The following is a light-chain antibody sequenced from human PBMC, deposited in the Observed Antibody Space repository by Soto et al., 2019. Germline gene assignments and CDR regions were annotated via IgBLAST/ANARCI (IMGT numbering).Light chain of an antibody. Sequence: DIQMTQSPSSLSASVGDRVTITCRASQGIRHYLAWYHQRPGKVPRLLIYEASNLQSGVPSRFRGGGSGTEFTLTISSLQPEDAATYYCQNFDSAPQTFGQGTKVDI. CDR3: QNFDSAPQT. V-gene: IGKV1-27*01. J-gene: IGKJ1*01. CDR2: EAS. CDR1: QGIRHY.